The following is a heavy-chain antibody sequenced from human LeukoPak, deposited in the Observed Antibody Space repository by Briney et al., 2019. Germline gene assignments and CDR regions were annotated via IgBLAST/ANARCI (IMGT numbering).Heavy chain of an antibody. V-gene: IGHV3-53*01. CDR2: IYSGGST. J-gene: IGHJ4*02. Sequence: GGSLRLSCAASGFTVSSNYMSWVRQAPGKGLEWVSVIYSGGSTYYADSVKGRFTISRDNSKNTLYLQMNSLRAEDTAVYYCAKNNIGGANGDYDYWGQGTLVTVSS. D-gene: IGHD4/OR15-4a*01. CDR1: GFTVSSNY. CDR3: AKNNIGGANGDYDY.